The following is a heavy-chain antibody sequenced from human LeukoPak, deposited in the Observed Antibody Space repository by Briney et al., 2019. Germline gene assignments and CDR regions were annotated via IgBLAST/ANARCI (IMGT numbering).Heavy chain of an antibody. Sequence: ASVKLSCNASGYTFLKYGISWVRQAPGQGLEGMGWLRAHNGDTNYAKKFQGRVTMTTDTSTSTIYMELRSLRSDDTAVYYCAKELREEMAPEVETDAFDIWGQETMVTVSS. J-gene: IGHJ3*02. CDR2: LRAHNGDT. CDR1: GYTFLKYG. V-gene: IGHV1-18*01. CDR3: AKELREEMAPEVETDAFDI. D-gene: IGHD5-24*01.